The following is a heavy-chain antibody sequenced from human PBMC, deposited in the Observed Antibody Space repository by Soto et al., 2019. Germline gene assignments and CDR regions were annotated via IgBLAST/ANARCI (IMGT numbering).Heavy chain of an antibody. J-gene: IGHJ6*02. CDR2: IYTSGST. Sequence: PSETLSLTCTVSGGSISSYYWSWIRQPAGKGLEWIGRIYTSGSTNYNPSLKSRVTMSVDTSKNQFSLKLSSLTAADTAVYYCARGIRDVVVVPAASPYYYYYYGMDVWGQGTTVTVSS. V-gene: IGHV4-4*07. D-gene: IGHD2-2*01. CDR1: GGSISSYY. CDR3: ARGIRDVVVVPAASPYYYYYYGMDV.